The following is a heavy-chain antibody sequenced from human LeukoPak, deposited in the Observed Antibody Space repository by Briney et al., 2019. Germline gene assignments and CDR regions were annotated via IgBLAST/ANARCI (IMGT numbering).Heavy chain of an antibody. CDR3: AKAVAVPGALSGYYDF. CDR1: GFTFSSYE. Sequence: GGSLRLSCAASGFTFSSYEMNWVRQAPGKGLEWVSYISSSGSTIYYADSVKGRFTISRDNSKNALYLQMNSLSAEDTAVYFCAKAVAVPGALSGYYDFWGQGTLVTVSS. CDR2: ISSSGSTI. V-gene: IGHV3-48*03. J-gene: IGHJ4*02. D-gene: IGHD2-2*01.